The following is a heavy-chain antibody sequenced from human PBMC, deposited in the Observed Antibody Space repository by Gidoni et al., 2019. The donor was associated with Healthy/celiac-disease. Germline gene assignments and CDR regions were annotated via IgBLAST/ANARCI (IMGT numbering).Heavy chain of an antibody. CDR1: GFSLSTSVVG. CDR2: IYWDDDN. CDR3: ARKYSGSYPLEY. V-gene: IGHV2-5*02. Sequence: QITLKESGPTLVKPTQTLTLTCPFSGFSLSTSVVGVGWIRQPQGKALEWLALIYWDDDNRYSPSLKSRLTITKDTSKNQVVLTMTNMDPVDTATYYCARKYSGSYPLEYWGQGTLVTVSS. J-gene: IGHJ4*02. D-gene: IGHD1-26*01.